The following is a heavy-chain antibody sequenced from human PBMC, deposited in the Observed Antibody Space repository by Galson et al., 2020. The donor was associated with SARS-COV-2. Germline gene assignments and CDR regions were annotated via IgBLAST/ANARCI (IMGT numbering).Heavy chain of an antibody. CDR3: AKKMGEGSAFWSGYYYY. Sequence: PGGSLRLSCAASGFTFSSYGMHWVRQAPGKGLEWVAVISYDGSNKYYADSVKGRFTISRDNSKNTLYLQMNSLRAEDTAVYYCAKKMGEGSAFWSGYYYYWGQGTLVTVSS. CDR2: ISYDGSNK. CDR1: GFTFSSYG. J-gene: IGHJ4*02. D-gene: IGHD3-3*01. V-gene: IGHV3-30*18.